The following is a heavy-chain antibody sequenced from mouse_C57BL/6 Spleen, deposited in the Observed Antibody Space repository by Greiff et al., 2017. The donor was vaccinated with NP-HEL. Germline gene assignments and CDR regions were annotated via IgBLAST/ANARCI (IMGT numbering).Heavy chain of an antibody. CDR2: IYPGDGDT. V-gene: IGHV1-82*01. Sequence: VQLQQSGPELVKPGASVKISCKASGYAFSSSWMNWVKQRPGKGLEWIGRIYPGDGDTNYNGKFKGKATLTADKSSSTAYMQLSSLTSEDSAVYFCAIDGYGDAMDYWGQGTSVTVSS. D-gene: IGHD2-3*01. J-gene: IGHJ4*01. CDR1: GYAFSSSW. CDR3: AIDGYGDAMDY.